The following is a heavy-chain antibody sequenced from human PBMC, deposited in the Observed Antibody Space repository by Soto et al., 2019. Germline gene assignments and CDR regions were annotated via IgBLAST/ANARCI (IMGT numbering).Heavy chain of an antibody. Sequence: ASVKVSCKASGYTFTSYAMHWVRQAPGQRLEWMGWINAGNGNTKYSQKFQGRVTITRDTSASTAYMELRSLRSEDTAVYYCAREAAVPGDYYYYYYGMDVWGQGTTVTVSS. CDR1: GYTFTSYA. V-gene: IGHV1-3*01. CDR2: INAGNGNT. J-gene: IGHJ6*02. CDR3: AREAAVPGDYYYYYYGMDV. D-gene: IGHD6-13*01.